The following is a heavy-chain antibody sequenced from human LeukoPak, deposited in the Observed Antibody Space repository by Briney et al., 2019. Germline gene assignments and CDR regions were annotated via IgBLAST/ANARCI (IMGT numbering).Heavy chain of an antibody. Sequence: HPGGSLRLSCAASGFTFSSYTMNWVRQAPGKGLEWLSYISGNGGVIQYADSVKGRFTISRDNAKNLLYLQMDSLRVEDTAIYYCARDPRTVRIWGQGTLVTVSS. J-gene: IGHJ4*02. CDR1: GFTFSSYT. CDR3: ARDPRTVRI. D-gene: IGHD1-1*01. V-gene: IGHV3-48*04. CDR2: ISGNGGVI.